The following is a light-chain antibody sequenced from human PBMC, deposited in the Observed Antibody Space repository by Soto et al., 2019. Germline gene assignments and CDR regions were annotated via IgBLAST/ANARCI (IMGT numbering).Light chain of an antibody. CDR3: QQYNNWPQT. CDR1: QSVSSN. J-gene: IGKJ1*01. Sequence: EIVMTQSPATLSVSPGERATLSCRASQSVSSNLACYQQKPGQAPRLLIYGASPRATGIPARFSGSGSGTEFTLTISSLQSEDFAVYYCQQYNNWPQTFGQGTKVEIK. V-gene: IGKV3-15*01. CDR2: GAS.